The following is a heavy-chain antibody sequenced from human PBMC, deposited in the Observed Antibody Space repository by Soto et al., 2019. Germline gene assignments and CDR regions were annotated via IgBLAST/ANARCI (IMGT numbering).Heavy chain of an antibody. CDR2: IKRDGSEK. D-gene: IGHD4-17*01. Sequence: EVQLVESGGGLVQPGGSLRLSCAASGFMFGSYWMTWVRHAPGKGLEWVANIKRDGSEKFYVDSVKGRFTISRDNADKTLFLPMNSLRAGDTAIYYCARVRANDYEIDYWGQGALVTVS. CDR1: GFMFGSYW. J-gene: IGHJ4*02. V-gene: IGHV3-7*03. CDR3: ARVRANDYEIDY.